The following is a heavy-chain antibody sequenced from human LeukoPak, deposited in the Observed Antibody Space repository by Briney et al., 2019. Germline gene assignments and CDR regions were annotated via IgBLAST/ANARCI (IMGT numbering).Heavy chain of an antibody. CDR3: ARSQPWGMNYYYYYGMDV. Sequence: GESLRLSCAASGFTVSSNYMTWVRQAPGKGLEWVSLIYSGGITYYADSVKGRFTISRDNSKNTLYLQMNSLRAEDTAVYYCARSQPWGMNYYYYYGMDVWGQGTTVTVSS. CDR2: IYSGGIT. D-gene: IGHD2-8*02. CDR1: GFTVSSNY. J-gene: IGHJ6*02. V-gene: IGHV3-53*01.